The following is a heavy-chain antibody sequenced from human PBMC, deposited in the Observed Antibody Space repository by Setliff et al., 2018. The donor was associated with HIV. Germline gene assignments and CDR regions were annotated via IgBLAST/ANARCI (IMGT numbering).Heavy chain of an antibody. Sequence: HPGGSLRLSCAATGFTFSSYVLHWVRQAPGKGLEWVAVMSTGGDIKIYADSVRGRFTISRGNAKNSLYLQMNSLRPEDTALYYCARDSEPGTRVAGTTGLDYWGQGSLVTVSS. CDR2: MSTGGDIK. CDR1: GFTFSSYV. J-gene: IGHJ4*02. CDR3: ARDSEPGTRVAGTTGLDY. D-gene: IGHD6-19*01. V-gene: IGHV3-30-3*01.